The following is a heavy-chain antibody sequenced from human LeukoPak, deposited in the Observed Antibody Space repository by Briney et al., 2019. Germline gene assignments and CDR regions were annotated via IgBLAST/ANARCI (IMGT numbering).Heavy chain of an antibody. V-gene: IGHV4-61*01. J-gene: IGHJ3*02. Sequence: RPSETLSLTCTVSGGSVSSGSYYWSWIRQPPGKGLEWIGYIYYSGSTNYNPSLKSRVTISVDTSKNQFSLRLASVTAADTAVYYCARWEAGTGAFDIWGQGTMVTVSS. CDR1: GGSVSSGSYY. D-gene: IGHD6-13*01. CDR2: IYYSGST. CDR3: ARWEAGTGAFDI.